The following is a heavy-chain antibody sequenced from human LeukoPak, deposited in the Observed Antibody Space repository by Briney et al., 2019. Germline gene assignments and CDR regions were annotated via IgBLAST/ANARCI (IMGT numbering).Heavy chain of an antibody. CDR3: ARDPREHSSGWPTFDY. Sequence: SETLSLTCTVSGGSVSNYYWSSIRHPPGKGLEWIGYIYYIGSTNYNPSLKSRVTISVDTSKNQFSLKLSSVTAADTAVYYCARDPREHSSGWPTFDYWGQGTLVTVSS. CDR2: IYYIGST. D-gene: IGHD6-19*01. CDR1: GGSVSNYY. V-gene: IGHV4-59*02. J-gene: IGHJ4*02.